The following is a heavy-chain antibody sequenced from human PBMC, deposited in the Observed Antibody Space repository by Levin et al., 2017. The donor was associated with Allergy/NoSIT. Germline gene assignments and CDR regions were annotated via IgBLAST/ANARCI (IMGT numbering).Heavy chain of an antibody. CDR1: GYTFTSNC. J-gene: IGHJ4*02. CDR2: INPSGGST. D-gene: IGHD6-19*01. Sequence: SGESLKISCKAFGYTFTSNCIQWLRQAPGQGLEWMGVINPSGGSTSYAQKFQGRVTMTSDTSTSTAYMEVSSLRSEDTAVYYCARDPGKQWLADTPPVYYFDYWGQGTLVTVSS. CDR3: ARDPGKQWLADTPPVYYFDY. V-gene: IGHV1-46*01.